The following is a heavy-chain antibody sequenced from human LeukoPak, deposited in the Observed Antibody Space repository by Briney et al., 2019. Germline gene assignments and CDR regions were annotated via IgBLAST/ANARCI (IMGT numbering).Heavy chain of an antibody. CDR2: INPNSGGT. V-gene: IGHV1-2*02. CDR3: ARVTIVATNWFDP. CDR1: GYTFTGYY. D-gene: IGHD5-12*01. J-gene: IGHJ5*02. Sequence: GASVKVSCKASGYTFTGYYMLWVRQAPGQGLEWMGWINPNSGGTNYAQKFQGRVTMTRDTSISTAYMELSRLRSDDTAVYYCARVTIVATNWFDPWGQGTLVTVSS.